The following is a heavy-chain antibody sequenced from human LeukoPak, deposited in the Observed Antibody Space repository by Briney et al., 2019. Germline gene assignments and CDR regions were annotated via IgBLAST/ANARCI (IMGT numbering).Heavy chain of an antibody. CDR2: IYYSGST. CDR1: GGSVSSGGYY. J-gene: IGHJ4*02. CDR3: ARDDGTGYYYFDY. Sequence: PSETLSLTCTVSGGSVSSGGYYWSWIRQRPGKGLEWIGYIYYSGSTYYNPSLKSRVTISLDTSKNQFSLKLSSVTAADTAVYYCARDDGTGYYYFDYWGQGTLVTVSS. D-gene: IGHD3-22*01. V-gene: IGHV4-31*03.